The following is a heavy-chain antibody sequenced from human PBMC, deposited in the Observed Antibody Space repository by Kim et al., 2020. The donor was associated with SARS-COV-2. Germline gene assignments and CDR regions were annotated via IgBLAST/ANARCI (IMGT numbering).Heavy chain of an antibody. V-gene: IGHV3-33*08. CDR3: ARCLRRGSYSWDFDY. D-gene: IGHD1-26*01. CDR1: GFTFSSYG. CDR2: IWYDGSNK. J-gene: IGHJ4*02. Sequence: GGSLRLSCAASGFTFSSYGMHWVRQAPGKGLEWVAVIWYDGSNKYYADSVKGRFTISRDNSKNTLYLQMNSLRAEDTAVYYCARCLRRGSYSWDFDYWGQGTLVTVSS.